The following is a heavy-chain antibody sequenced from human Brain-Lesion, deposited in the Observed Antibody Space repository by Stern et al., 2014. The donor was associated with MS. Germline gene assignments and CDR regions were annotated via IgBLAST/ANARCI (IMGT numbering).Heavy chain of an antibody. Sequence: VQLLESGPGLVKPSETLSLTCTVSGGSISSSTYYWAWIRQPPGKGLEWIGHIYYSGFTYYNPSLKSRAIISVDMSKNQFSLKLSSVTAADTAIYYCARHDSVPRPSQLYSARDRGPGYFDYWGQGTLVTVSS. D-gene: IGHD1-26*01. J-gene: IGHJ4*02. V-gene: IGHV4-39*01. CDR3: ARHDSVPRPSQLYSARDRGPGYFDY. CDR2: IYYSGFT. CDR1: GGSISSSTYY.